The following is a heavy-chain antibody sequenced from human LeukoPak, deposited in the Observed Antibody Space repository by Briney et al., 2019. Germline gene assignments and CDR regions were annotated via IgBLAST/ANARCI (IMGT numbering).Heavy chain of an antibody. V-gene: IGHV3-23*01. CDR1: GFTFNNYV. D-gene: IGHD3-9*01. CDR3: ARVRDRYFEALDY. Sequence: GGSLRLSCAASGFTFNNYVMSWVRQAPGKGLEWVSSISGDGGSTYYADSVKGRFTISRDNFKSTLYLQMNSLRAEDTAVYYCARVRDRYFEALDYWGQGTLVTVSS. J-gene: IGHJ4*02. CDR2: ISGDGGST.